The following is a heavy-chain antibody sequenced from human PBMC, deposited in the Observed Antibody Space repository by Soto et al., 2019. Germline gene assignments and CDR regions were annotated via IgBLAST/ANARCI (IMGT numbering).Heavy chain of an antibody. CDR1: GGSISSYY. J-gene: IGHJ6*02. D-gene: IGHD6-13*01. CDR2: IYYSGST. CDR3: ARLAAAGIYYYYGMDV. Sequence: QVQLQESGPGLVKPSETLSLTCTDSGGSISSYYWSWIRQPPGQGLEWIGYIYYSGSTNDTPSLKRRVTISVDTSKNQFSLMLSSVTAADTAVYYWARLAAAGIYYYYGMDVWGQGTKSPSP. V-gene: IGHV4-59*01.